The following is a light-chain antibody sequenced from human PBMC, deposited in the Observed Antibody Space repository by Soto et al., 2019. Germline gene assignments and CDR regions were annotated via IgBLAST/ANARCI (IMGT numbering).Light chain of an antibody. V-gene: IGKV3-20*01. J-gene: IGKJ1*01. Sequence: EIVFTQSPATLSLSPGERATLSCRASQSLSSINLAWFQQKTGQAPRLLIYETSSRATGIPDRFRGRGSGTDFTLTISRLEPEDFAVYYCHQYGSSPPWTFGQGTKVDIK. CDR2: ETS. CDR3: HQYGSSPPWT. CDR1: QSLSSIN.